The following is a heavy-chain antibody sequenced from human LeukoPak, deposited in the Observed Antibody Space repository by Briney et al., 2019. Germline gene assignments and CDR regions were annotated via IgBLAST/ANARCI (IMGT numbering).Heavy chain of an antibody. J-gene: IGHJ6*03. Sequence: GGSLRLSCAASGFTFSSYEMNWVRQAPGKGLEWISYIGSSGSIIYYADTVKGRFTISRDNAKNSLYLQINNLGAEDTAVYYCARRGLPSYYMDVWGKGTTVTVSS. CDR1: GFTFSSYE. V-gene: IGHV3-48*03. CDR3: ARRGLPSYYMDV. CDR2: IGSSGSII.